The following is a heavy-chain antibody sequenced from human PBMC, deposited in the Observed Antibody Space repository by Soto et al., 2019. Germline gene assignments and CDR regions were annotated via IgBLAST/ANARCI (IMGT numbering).Heavy chain of an antibody. CDR1: GFTFEAYS. Sequence: GGSLRLSCAASGFTFEAYSLHWVRQLPGKGLEWVAGISGDGGSSGYADSVRGRFTVSRDNAKNSLFLQMSSLSPEDTALYYCTKRRSARPGFDAFDLWGQGTMVTVSS. CDR3: TKRRSARPGFDAFDL. V-gene: IGHV3-9*01. CDR2: ISGDGGSS. J-gene: IGHJ3*01.